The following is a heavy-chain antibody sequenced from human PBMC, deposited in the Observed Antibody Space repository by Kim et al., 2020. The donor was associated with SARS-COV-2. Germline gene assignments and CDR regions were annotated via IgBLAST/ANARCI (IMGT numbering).Heavy chain of an antibody. V-gene: IGHV3-23*01. D-gene: IGHD3-22*01. J-gene: IGHJ4*02. CDR2: ISGSGGST. Sequence: GGSLRLSCAASGFTFSSYAMSWVRQAPGKGLEWVSAISGSGGSTYYADSVKGRFTISRDNSKNTLYLQMNSLRAEDTAVYYCAKVHYYDSSGYYPPLSYWGQGTLVTVSS. CDR1: GFTFSSYA. CDR3: AKVHYYDSSGYYPPLSY.